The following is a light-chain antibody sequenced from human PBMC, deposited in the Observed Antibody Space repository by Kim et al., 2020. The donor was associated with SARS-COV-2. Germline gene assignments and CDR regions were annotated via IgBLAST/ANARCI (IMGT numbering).Light chain of an antibody. CDR3: ATWDSSLSVGV. CDR1: SFSVGNND. CDR2: DNG. Sequence: GQKFTISCSGNSFSVGNNDVSWYQQFPRTVPKLRIYDNGKRPSGIPDRFSGSKSGASATLDITGLQTGDEADYYCATWDSSLSVGVFGGGTQLTVL. J-gene: IGLJ3*02. V-gene: IGLV1-51*01.